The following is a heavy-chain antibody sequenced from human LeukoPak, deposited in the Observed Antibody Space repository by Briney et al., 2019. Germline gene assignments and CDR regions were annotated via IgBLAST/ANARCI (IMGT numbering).Heavy chain of an antibody. J-gene: IGHJ2*01. CDR3: ARGVTMIVVVIHDWYFDL. D-gene: IGHD3-22*01. CDR1: GGSISSSSYY. V-gene: IGHV4-39*01. Sequence: SETLSLTCTVSGGSISSSSYYWGWIRQPPGKGLEWIGSIYYTRSTYYNPSLKSRVTISVDTSKNQFSLKLTSVTAADTAVYYCARGVTMIVVVIHDWYFDLWAVAPWSLSPQ. CDR2: IYYTRST.